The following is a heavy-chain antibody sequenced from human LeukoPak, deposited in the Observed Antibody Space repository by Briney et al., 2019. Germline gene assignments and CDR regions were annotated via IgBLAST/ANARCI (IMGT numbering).Heavy chain of an antibody. CDR1: GFTFSSYE. Sequence: GGSLRLSCAASGFTFSSYEMNWVRQAPGKGLEWVSYISSSSSTIYDADSVKGRFTISRDNSKNTLYLQMNSLRAEDTAVYYCAKGGAIMATIPYYFDYWGQGTLVTVSS. D-gene: IGHD5-24*01. CDR3: AKGGAIMATIPYYFDY. J-gene: IGHJ4*02. CDR2: ISSSSSTI. V-gene: IGHV3-48*03.